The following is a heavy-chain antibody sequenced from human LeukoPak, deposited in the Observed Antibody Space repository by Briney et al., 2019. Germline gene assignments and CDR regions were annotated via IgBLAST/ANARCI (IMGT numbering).Heavy chain of an antibody. V-gene: IGHV5-51*01. CDR2: IYPGDSVT. CDR1: GYSFTSYW. CDR3: ARLGYSGYDYRNNWFDP. Sequence: GESLKISCKGSGYSFTSYWIGWVRQMPGKGLEWMGIIYPGDSVTRYSPSFQGQVTISADKSISTAYLQWSSLKASDTAMYYSARLGYSGYDYRNNWFDPWGQGTLVTVSS. D-gene: IGHD5-12*01. J-gene: IGHJ5*02.